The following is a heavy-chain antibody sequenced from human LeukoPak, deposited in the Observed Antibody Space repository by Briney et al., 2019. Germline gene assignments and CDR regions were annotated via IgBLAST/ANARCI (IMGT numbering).Heavy chain of an antibody. D-gene: IGHD3-3*01. CDR1: GLTFSDYR. V-gene: IGHV3-23*01. CDR3: ASVVGGYYPPVEGFDI. Sequence: PGGSLRLSCAVSGLTFSDYRMIWVRQAPEKRLEWVAVTAGADDVIQYADSVKGRFTISTDNYKNTVYLQMNSLRAEDTAVYYCASVVGGYYPPVEGFDIWGQGTMVTLSS. CDR2: TAGADDVI. J-gene: IGHJ3*02.